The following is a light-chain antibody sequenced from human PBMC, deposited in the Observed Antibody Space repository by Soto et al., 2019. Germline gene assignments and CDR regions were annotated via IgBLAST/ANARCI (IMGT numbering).Light chain of an antibody. CDR3: QQYYIYPWT. CDR1: QGISSY. J-gene: IGKJ1*01. V-gene: IGKV1-8*01. Sequence: AIRMTQSPSSFSASTGDRVTITCRASQGISSYLAWYQQKPGKAPKLLIYAASTLQSGVPSRFSGSGSGTDLTLTISCLQSEDFATYYCQQYYIYPWTFGHGTKVDI. CDR2: AAS.